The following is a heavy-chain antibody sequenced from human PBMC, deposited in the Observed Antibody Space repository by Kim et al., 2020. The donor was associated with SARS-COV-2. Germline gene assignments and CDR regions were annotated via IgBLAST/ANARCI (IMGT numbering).Heavy chain of an antibody. D-gene: IGHD2-15*01. CDR3: AREELLLEPYFDY. V-gene: IGHV3-7*03. CDR2: IKQDGSEK. J-gene: IGHJ4*02. CDR1: GFTFSSYW. Sequence: GGSLRLSCAASGFTFSSYWMSWVRQAPGKGLEWVANIKQDGSEKYYVDSVKGRFTISRDNAKNSLYLQMNSLRAEDTAVYYCAREELLLEPYFDYWGQGTLVTVSS.